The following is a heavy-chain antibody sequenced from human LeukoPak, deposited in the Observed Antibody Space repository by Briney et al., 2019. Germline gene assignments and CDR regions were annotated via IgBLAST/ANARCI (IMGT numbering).Heavy chain of an antibody. CDR3: ARDRYYYDSSGRPFDY. CDR2: ISYDGSNK. J-gene: IGHJ4*02. V-gene: IGHV3-30-3*01. CDR1: GFTFSSYA. D-gene: IGHD3-22*01. Sequence: PGGSLRLSCAASGFTFSSYAMHWVRQAPGKGLEWVAVISYDGSNKYYADSVKGRFTISRDNSKNTLYLQMNSLRAEDTAVYYCARDRYYYDSSGRPFDYWGQGTLVTVSS.